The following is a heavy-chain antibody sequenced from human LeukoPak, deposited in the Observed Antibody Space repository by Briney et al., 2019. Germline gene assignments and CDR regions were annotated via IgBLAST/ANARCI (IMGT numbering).Heavy chain of an antibody. V-gene: IGHV4-59*01. CDR3: AVMRYGRDYYYGMDV. CDR1: GGSINSYY. CDR2: ISHSGST. D-gene: IGHD1-14*01. Sequence: SETLSLTCSVTGGSINSYYWSWIRQPPGKGLEWIGYISHSGSTDSNPSLKSRVTISLDTSKNQFSLKLTSVTAADTAVYYCAVMRYGRDYYYGMDVWGQGTTVTVSS. J-gene: IGHJ6*02.